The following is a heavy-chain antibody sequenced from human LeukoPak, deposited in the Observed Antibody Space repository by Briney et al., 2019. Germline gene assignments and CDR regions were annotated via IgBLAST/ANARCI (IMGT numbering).Heavy chain of an antibody. CDR3: GKDLFGILSDVDY. V-gene: IGHV3-11*01. Sequence: KPGGSLRLSCAASGFTFSDYYMSWIRQAPGKGLEWVSYISSSGSTIYYADSVKDRFTISRDNAKNSLYLQMNSLRAEDTAVYYCGKDLFGILSDVDYWGQGTLVTVSS. D-gene: IGHD3-3*01. CDR1: GFTFSDYY. J-gene: IGHJ4*02. CDR2: ISSSGSTI.